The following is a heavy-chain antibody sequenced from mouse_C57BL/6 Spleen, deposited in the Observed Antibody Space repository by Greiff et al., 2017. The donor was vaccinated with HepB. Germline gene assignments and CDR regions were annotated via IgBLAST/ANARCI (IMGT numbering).Heavy chain of an antibody. J-gene: IGHJ2*01. CDR3: ARVEVYYGYDGLAY. CDR1: GYTFTSYG. Sequence: VKLQESGAELARPGASVKLSCKASGYTFTSYGISWVKQRTGQGLEWIGEIYPRSGNTYYNEKFKGKATLTADKSSSTAYMELRSLTSEDSAVYFCARVEVYYGYDGLAYWGQGTTLTVSS. CDR2: IYPRSGNT. V-gene: IGHV1-81*01. D-gene: IGHD2-2*01.